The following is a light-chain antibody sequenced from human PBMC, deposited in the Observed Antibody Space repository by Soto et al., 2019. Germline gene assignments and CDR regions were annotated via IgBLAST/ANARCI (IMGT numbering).Light chain of an antibody. Sequence: DIVVTQSPLTLPVTPGETASISCRSSQSLLHSNGYNYLYWYLQKPGQSPQLLISLGSHLASGVPDRFSGSASDTDLPLKSSRVEAEDVGVYYCVQALQSPPWPFGQGTKVEIK. CDR2: LGS. CDR1: QSLLHSNGYNY. V-gene: IGKV2-28*01. J-gene: IGKJ1*01. CDR3: VQALQSPPWP.